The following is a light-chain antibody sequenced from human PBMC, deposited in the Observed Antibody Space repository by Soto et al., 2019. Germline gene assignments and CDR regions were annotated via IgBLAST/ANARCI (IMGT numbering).Light chain of an antibody. J-gene: IGKJ2*01. CDR2: NAT. CDR1: QSVHSW. CDR3: QQYDRSSS. V-gene: IGKV1-5*03. Sequence: DIQMTQSRSTLPASVGDRVTITCRASQSVHSWLAWYQQKAGEAPKLLIYNATTLQSGVPSRFSGSGSGTDFSLTISRLQPDDFATYFCQQYDRSSSFGQGTRLEI.